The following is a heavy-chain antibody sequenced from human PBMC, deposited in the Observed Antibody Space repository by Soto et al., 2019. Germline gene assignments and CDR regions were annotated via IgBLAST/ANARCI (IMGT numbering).Heavy chain of an antibody. J-gene: IGHJ4*02. Sequence: GGSLRLSCAASGFTFSSYGMHWVRQAPEKGLEWVSVMSGSGGSTYYADSVKGRFTISRDNSKSTLYLQMNSLRAEDTAVYYCARDGVAPGLYFDHWGQGTPVTVSS. CDR1: GFTFSSYG. CDR2: MSGSGGST. V-gene: IGHV3-23*01. CDR3: ARDGVAPGLYFDH. D-gene: IGHD3-10*01.